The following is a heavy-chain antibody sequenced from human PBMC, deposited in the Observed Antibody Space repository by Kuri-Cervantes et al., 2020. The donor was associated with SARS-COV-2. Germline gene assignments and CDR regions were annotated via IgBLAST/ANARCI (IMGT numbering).Heavy chain of an antibody. J-gene: IGHJ1*01. Sequence: GESLKISCAASGFTFSSYWMHWVRQAPGKGLVWVTRINSYGSSTSYADSVKGGFTISRGNAKNTMYLQMNSLRAEDTAVYYCAKRGSGRKRGVGYFQHWGQGNVVTVSS. CDR2: INSYGSST. D-gene: IGHD1-26*01. CDR3: AKRGSGRKRGVGYFQH. V-gene: IGHV3-74*01. CDR1: GFTFSSYW.